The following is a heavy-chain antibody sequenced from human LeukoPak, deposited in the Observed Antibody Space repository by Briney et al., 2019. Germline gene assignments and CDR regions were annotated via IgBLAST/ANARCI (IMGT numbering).Heavy chain of an antibody. D-gene: IGHD3-22*01. CDR2: IYYSGST. J-gene: IGHJ4*02. CDR3: ARGYRQYYFDY. CDR1: GGSISTYY. Sequence: SETLSLTCTVSGGSISTYYWSWIRQPPGKGLEWIGYIYYSGSTNYNPSLKSRVTISVDASNNQFSLRLSSVTAADTAVYYCARGYRQYYFDYWGQGTLVTVSS. V-gene: IGHV4-59*01.